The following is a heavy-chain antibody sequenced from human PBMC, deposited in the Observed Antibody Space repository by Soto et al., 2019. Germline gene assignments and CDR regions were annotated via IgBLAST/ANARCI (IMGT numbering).Heavy chain of an antibody. D-gene: IGHD6-6*01. CDR1: GFTFSSYA. Sequence: QVQLVESGGGVVQPGRSLRLSCAASGFTFSSYAMHWVRQAPGKGLEWVAVISYDGSNKYYADSVKGRFTISRDNSKNTLYLQMNSLRAEDTAVYYWARGIAARTYYYYYGMDVWGQGTTVTVSS. CDR2: ISYDGSNK. CDR3: ARGIAARTYYYYYGMDV. J-gene: IGHJ6*02. V-gene: IGHV3-30-3*01.